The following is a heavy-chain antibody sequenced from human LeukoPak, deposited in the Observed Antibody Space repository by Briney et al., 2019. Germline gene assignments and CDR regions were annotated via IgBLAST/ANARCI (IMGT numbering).Heavy chain of an antibody. CDR1: GFTFSNSW. CDR2: INQHGNET. D-gene: IGHD3-10*01. J-gene: IGHJ4*02. CDR3: ARDYGDF. Sequence: GGSLRLSCEPYGFTFSNSWMSWVRQAPGKGLEWVANINQHGNETYYVDSVKGRFTISRDNAKNSLYLQMDRLRAEDAALYYCARDYGDFWGQGTLVTVSS. V-gene: IGHV3-7*01.